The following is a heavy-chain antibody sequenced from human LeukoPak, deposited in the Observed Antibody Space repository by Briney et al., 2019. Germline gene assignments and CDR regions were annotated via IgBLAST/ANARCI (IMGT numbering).Heavy chain of an antibody. V-gene: IGHV3-15*01. D-gene: IGHD3-22*01. J-gene: IGHJ4*02. CDR3: TRNYYDRTGSLFY. Sequence: PGGSLRLSCVASGFTFSNAWMTWVGQAPGKGLEWVGRIKSKADGGTADHAAPVKGRFNISRDDSKNTLYLQMNSLKTEDTAVYFCTRNYYDRTGSLFYWGQGTLATVSS. CDR2: IKSKADGGTA. CDR1: GFTFSNAW.